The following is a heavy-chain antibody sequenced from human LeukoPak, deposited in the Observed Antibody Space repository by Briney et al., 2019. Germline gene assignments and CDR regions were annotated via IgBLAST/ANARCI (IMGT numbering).Heavy chain of an antibody. Sequence: GASVKVSCKASGYTFTGYYMHWVRQAPGQGLEWMGWINPNSGGTNYAQRFQGRVTMTRDTSISTAYMELSRLRSDDTAVYYCARPYDYVWGSYLDRYFDYWGQGTLVTVSS. D-gene: IGHD3-16*02. J-gene: IGHJ4*02. V-gene: IGHV1-2*02. CDR2: INPNSGGT. CDR3: ARPYDYVWGSYLDRYFDY. CDR1: GYTFTGYY.